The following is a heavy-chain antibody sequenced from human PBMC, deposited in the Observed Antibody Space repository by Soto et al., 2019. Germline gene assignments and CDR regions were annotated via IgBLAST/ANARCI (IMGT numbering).Heavy chain of an antibody. CDR2: IYYSGST. CDR3: ARRRGYFDY. V-gene: IGHV4-31*03. CDR1: GGSINSGGYY. J-gene: IGHJ4*02. Sequence: QVQLQESGPGLVKPSQTLSLTCTVSGGSINSGGYYWSWIRQHPGKGLEGIGYIYYSGSTYYNPSLKSGVSMSVDTSKNQFSMNLRSVTAADKAVYYCARRRGYFDYWGQGTLVTVSS.